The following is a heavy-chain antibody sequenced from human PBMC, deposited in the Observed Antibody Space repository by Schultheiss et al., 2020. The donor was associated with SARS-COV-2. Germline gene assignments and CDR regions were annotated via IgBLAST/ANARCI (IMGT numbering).Heavy chain of an antibody. D-gene: IGHD6-19*01. CDR1: GFTFSSYA. Sequence: GGSLRLSCAASGFTFSSYAMSWVRQAPRKGLEWVAVIWYDGSNKYYADSVKGRFTISRDNSKNTLYLQMNSLRAEDTAVYYCARFGSGWYDNWFDPWGQGTLVTVSS. J-gene: IGHJ5*02. CDR2: IWYDGSNK. V-gene: IGHV3-33*08. CDR3: ARFGSGWYDNWFDP.